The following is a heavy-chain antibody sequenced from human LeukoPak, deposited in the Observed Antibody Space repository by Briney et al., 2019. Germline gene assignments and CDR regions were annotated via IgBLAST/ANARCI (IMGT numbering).Heavy chain of an antibody. Sequence: PGGFLRLSCAAPGITFSSFGMHWLRQAPGKGLEWVAFIWYDGSNKYYADSVKGRFTISRDNSKNTLYLQANSLKAEDTAVYYCARDGTVTAGPFDPWGRGTLVTVSS. V-gene: IGHV3-33*01. D-gene: IGHD4-11*01. J-gene: IGHJ5*02. CDR1: GITFSSFG. CDR3: ARDGTVTAGPFDP. CDR2: IWYDGSNK.